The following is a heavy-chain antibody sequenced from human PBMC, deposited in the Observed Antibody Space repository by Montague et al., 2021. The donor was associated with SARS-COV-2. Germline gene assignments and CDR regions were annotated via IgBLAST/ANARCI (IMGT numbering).Heavy chain of an antibody. CDR1: GVSITSTNW. D-gene: IGHD2-15*01. CDR2: NYYGGIA. V-gene: IGHV4-4*02. CDR3: AWEVLTVAADY. Sequence: SETLSLTCAVAGVSITSTNWGSLVRHPPGKGLEWIGENYYGGIATYNPPIKGRATIAKNTYRNLFSMKLSSVTAADTAIYYCAWEVLTVAADYWGQGTLVTVS. J-gene: IGHJ4*02.